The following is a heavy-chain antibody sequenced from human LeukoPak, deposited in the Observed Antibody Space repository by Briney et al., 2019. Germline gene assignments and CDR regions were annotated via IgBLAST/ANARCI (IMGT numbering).Heavy chain of an antibody. D-gene: IGHD2/OR15-2a*01. J-gene: IGHJ6*03. CDR3: ARGEFGDYYYFYMDV. CDR2: IYSGGST. V-gene: IGHV3-53*01. CDR1: GFTVSSNY. Sequence: GGSLRLSCAASGFTVSSNYMSWVRQAPGKGLEWVSVIYSGGSTYYGDSVKGRFTISRDDAKNSLFLQMNSLRAEDTATYYCARGEFGDYYYFYMDVWGKGTTVTVSS.